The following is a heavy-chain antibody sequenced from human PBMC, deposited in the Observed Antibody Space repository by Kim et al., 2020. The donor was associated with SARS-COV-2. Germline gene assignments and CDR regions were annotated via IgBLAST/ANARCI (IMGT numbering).Heavy chain of an antibody. CDR3: ARHKWFGELLTPFFDY. CDR1: GDSISNYY. V-gene: IGHV4-59*08. Sequence: SETLSLTCSVSGDSISNYYWSWIRQDPGKGLEWIGFLYYSGSTNYNPSLRSRVTISVDTSKNQFSLKLSSVTAADTAVYYCARHKWFGELLTPFFDYWGQGTLVTVSS. J-gene: IGHJ4*02. CDR2: LYYSGST. D-gene: IGHD3-10*01.